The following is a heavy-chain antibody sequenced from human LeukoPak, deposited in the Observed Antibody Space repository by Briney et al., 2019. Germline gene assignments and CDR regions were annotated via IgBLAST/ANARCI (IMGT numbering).Heavy chain of an antibody. CDR3: ARFGVNYAMDV. D-gene: IGHD3-16*01. J-gene: IGHJ6*02. V-gene: IGHV4-59*01. Sequence: SETLSLTCTVSGGSISGFYWTWIRQPPGKGREWIGQIYYTGSADYNPSLKSRITISVDTSKNQISLMVRSVTAADTAVYHCARFGVNYAMDVWGQGTTVTVSS. CDR1: GGSISGFY. CDR2: IYYTGSA.